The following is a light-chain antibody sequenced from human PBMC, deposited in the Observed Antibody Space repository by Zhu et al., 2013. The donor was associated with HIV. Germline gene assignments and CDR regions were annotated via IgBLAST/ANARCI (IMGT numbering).Light chain of an antibody. CDR3: QQYNNWLRT. Sequence: IVMTQSPATLSVSPGERATLSCRASQSVNRNLAWYQQKPGQAPRLLIYGASTRASGVPDRFTGSGSGTEFTPTITSLQSEDFAVYYCQQYNNWLRTFGPGTKVEIQ. V-gene: IGKV3-15*01. CDR1: QSVNRN. CDR2: GAS. J-gene: IGKJ1*01.